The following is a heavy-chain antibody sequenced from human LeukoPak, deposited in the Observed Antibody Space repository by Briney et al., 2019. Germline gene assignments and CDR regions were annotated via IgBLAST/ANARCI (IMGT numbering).Heavy chain of an antibody. J-gene: IGHJ3*02. CDR2: ISGSGDST. CDR1: GFTFSSYS. V-gene: IGHV3-23*01. Sequence: PGGSLRLSCAASGFTFSSYSMNWVRQAPGKGLEWVSAISGSGDSTYYADSVKGRFTISRDNSKNTLYLQMNILRAEDTAVYYCAKGGVVHAFDIWGQGTMVTVS. D-gene: IGHD2-15*01. CDR3: AKGGVVHAFDI.